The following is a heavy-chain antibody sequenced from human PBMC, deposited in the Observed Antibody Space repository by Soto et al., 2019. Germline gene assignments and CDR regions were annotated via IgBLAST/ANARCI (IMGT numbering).Heavy chain of an antibody. Sequence: ASVKVSCKASGYTFTSYDINWVRQATGQGLEWMGWMNPNSGNTGYAQKFQGRVTMTRNTSISTAYMELSSLRSEDTAVYYCARGRTDSSRFTTALGYWFDPWDQGTLVTVSS. V-gene: IGHV1-8*01. J-gene: IGHJ5*02. CDR2: MNPNSGNT. CDR1: GYTFTSYD. D-gene: IGHD6-13*01. CDR3: ARGRTDSSRFTTALGYWFDP.